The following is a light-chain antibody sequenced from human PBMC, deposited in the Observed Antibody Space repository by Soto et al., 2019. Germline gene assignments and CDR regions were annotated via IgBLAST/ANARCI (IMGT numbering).Light chain of an antibody. CDR1: QSIRYY. J-gene: IGKJ1*01. Sequence: DIQLTQSPPTLSASVGDRVTITCRASQSIRYYLAWYQQMPGKAPKLLIYGASSSQSGVPSRFSGSGSGTEFTLTISSLQPDDFATYFCQHHNSYSQTFGPGTKV. CDR2: GAS. CDR3: QHHNSYSQT. V-gene: IGKV1-5*01.